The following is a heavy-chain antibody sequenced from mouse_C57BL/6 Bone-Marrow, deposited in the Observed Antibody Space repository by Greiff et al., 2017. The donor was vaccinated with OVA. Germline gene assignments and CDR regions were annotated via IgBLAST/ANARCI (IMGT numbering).Heavy chain of an antibody. CDR3: ARHDWFYAMDY. CDR2: ISNLAYSI. Sequence: EVKLMESGGGLVQPGGSLKLSCAASGFTFSDYGMAWVRQAPRKGPEWVAFISNLAYSIYYADTVTGRFTISRENAKNTLYLEMSSLMSEDTAMYYCARHDWFYAMDYWGQGTSVTVSS. D-gene: IGHD2-13*01. J-gene: IGHJ4*01. V-gene: IGHV5-15*01. CDR1: GFTFSDYG.